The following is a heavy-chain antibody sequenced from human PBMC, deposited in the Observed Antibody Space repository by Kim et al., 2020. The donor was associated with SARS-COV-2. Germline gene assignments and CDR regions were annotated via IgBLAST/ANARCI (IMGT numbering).Heavy chain of an antibody. V-gene: IGHV3-9*01. D-gene: IGHD3-10*01. CDR3: AKDYYYGSGSYTLPLSALDY. Sequence: GGSLRLSCAASGFTFGDYAMHWVRQAPGKGWRWVSGISGIMVSIGLPDSVKGRFTISRDNAKNSLYLQMNSLRAEDTALYYCAKDYYYGSGSYTLPLSALDYWGQGTLVTVSS. J-gene: IGHJ4*02. CDR1: GFTFGDYA. CDR2: ISGIMVSI.